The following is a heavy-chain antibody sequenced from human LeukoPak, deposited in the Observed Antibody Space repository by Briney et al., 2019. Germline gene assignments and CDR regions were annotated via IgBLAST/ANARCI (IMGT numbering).Heavy chain of an antibody. CDR2: IYYSGST. Sequence: PSETLSLTCTVSGGSISSGDYYWSWIRQPPGKGLEWIGYIYYSGSTYYNPSLKSRVTISVDTSKNQFSLKLSSVTAADTAVYYCARHGVNVVVPAARGVPYDAFDIWGQGTVVTVSS. CDR3: ARHGVNVVVPAARGVPYDAFDI. J-gene: IGHJ3*02. CDR1: GGSISSGDYY. V-gene: IGHV4-30-4*08. D-gene: IGHD2-2*01.